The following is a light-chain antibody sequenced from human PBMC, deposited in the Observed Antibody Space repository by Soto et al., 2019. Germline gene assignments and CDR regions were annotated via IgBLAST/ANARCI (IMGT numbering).Light chain of an antibody. V-gene: IGKV1-39*01. J-gene: IGKJ5*01. CDR2: AAS. CDR3: QQCYSTPLT. CDR1: QSISSN. Sequence: DIQMTQAPYSLSTSVGARVSITCRASQSISSNLAWYQQRPGKAPNLLIYAASSLPSGVPSRFSGSGSGTDFTLTISSLQPEDFAIYYCQQCYSTPLTFGQGTQLDIK.